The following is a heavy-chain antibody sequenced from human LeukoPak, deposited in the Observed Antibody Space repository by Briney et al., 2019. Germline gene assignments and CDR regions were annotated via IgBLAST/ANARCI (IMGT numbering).Heavy chain of an antibody. D-gene: IGHD5-12*01. CDR1: GGSFSGYY. Sequence: SETLSLTCAVYGGSFSGYYWSWIRQPPGKGLEWIGEINHSGSTNYNPSLKSRVTISVDTSKNQFSLKLSSVTAADTAVYYCARGYSGYDTYWFDPWGQGTLVTASS. CDR3: ARGYSGYDTYWFDP. CDR2: INHSGST. J-gene: IGHJ5*02. V-gene: IGHV4-34*01.